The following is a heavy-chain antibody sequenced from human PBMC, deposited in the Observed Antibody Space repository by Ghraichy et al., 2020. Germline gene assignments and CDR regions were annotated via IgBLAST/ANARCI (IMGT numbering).Heavy chain of an antibody. CDR1: AGSFSGYY. CDR3: ARHTAMAPPGVFCFDY. J-gene: IGHJ4*02. V-gene: IGHV4-34*01. CDR2: INHSGST. D-gene: IGHD5-18*01. Sequence: SETLSLTCAVYAGSFSGYYWSWIRHPPGKGLELIGEINHSGSTNYNPSLKSRVTISVDPSKNQFSLKLSSVTAAATAVYYCARHTAMAPPGVFCFDYWGQGTLVTVSS.